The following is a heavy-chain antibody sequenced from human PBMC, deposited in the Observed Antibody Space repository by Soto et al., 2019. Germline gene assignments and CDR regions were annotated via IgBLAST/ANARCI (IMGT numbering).Heavy chain of an antibody. CDR1: GGSISSYY. CDR3: ARTRAIAAAESYDY. Sequence: QVQLQESGPGLVKPSETLSLTCTVSGGSISSYYWSWIRQPPGKGLEWIGYIYYSGSTNYNPSLKSRVTISVDTSKNQFSLKLSYVTAADTAVYYCARTRAIAAAESYDYWGQGTLVTVSS. D-gene: IGHD6-13*01. CDR2: IYYSGST. J-gene: IGHJ4*02. V-gene: IGHV4-59*08.